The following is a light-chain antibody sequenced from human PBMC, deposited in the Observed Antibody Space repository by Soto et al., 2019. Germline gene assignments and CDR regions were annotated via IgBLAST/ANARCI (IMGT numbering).Light chain of an antibody. CDR1: QSINNL. CDR2: DVS. V-gene: IGKV1-5*01. CDR3: QQYDSYSLT. J-gene: IGKJ4*01. Sequence: DVQMTQSASTLSASLGDRVTITCAASQSINNLLAWYQQKPGKAPKFLIYDVSTLESGVPSRFSGSGSGTEFNLTISSLQTEDFATYYCQQYDSYSLTFGGGTKVDIK.